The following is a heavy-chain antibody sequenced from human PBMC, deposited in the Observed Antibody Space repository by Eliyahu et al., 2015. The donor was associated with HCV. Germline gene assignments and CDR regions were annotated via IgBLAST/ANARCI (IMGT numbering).Heavy chain of an antibody. CDR2: INPNSGGT. D-gene: IGHD1-26*01. V-gene: IGHV1-2*02. CDR3: ARGSHEWELLPCY. J-gene: IGHJ4*02. CDR1: GYTFTGYX. Sequence: QVQLVQSXAEVKXPGASVXVSCXASGYTFTGYXMHWVRQAPGQGHEWMGWINPNSGGTNYAQKFQGRVTMTRDTSISTAYMELSRLRSDDTAVYYCARGSHEWELLPCYWGQGTLVTVSS.